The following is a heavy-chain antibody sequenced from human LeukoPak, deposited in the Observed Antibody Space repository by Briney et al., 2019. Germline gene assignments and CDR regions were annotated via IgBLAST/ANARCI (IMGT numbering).Heavy chain of an antibody. J-gene: IGHJ4*02. D-gene: IGHD1-1*01. V-gene: IGHV4-39*01. CDR1: GYFISGSSYY. CDR3: ARRTYTNNYYFDY. Sequence: SETLSLTCTVSGYFISGSSYYWGWIRQSPGKGREWIGNIYYSGTTHFNPSLHSRVTISVDTSKNQFSLKLTSVTAADTALYFCARRTYTNNYYFDYWGQGTLVTVSS. CDR2: IYYSGTT.